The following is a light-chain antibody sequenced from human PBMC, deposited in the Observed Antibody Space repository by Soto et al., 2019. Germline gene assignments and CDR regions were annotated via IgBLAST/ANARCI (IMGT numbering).Light chain of an antibody. V-gene: IGKV3D-20*02. J-gene: IGKJ5*01. CDR2: DAS. CDR3: QQRSAGVT. CDR1: QSVSNNY. Sequence: ESVLTQSPGTLSLSPGERATLSCRASQSVSNNYLAWYQHKPGQAPRLLIYDASNRATATPPRFSGSGSGTDFTLTISSLEPEDFAVYYCQQRSAGVTFGQGTRLEIK.